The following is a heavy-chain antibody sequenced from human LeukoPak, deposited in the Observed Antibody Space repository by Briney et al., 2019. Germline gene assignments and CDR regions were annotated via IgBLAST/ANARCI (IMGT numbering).Heavy chain of an antibody. Sequence: GGSLRLSCAASGFTFGSNSMNWFRQAPGKGLEWFSSISSSSSYIYYADSVKGRFTISRDSAKNSLYLQMNSLRAEDTAVYYCVPITYYYDSSGYLGYWGQGTLVTVSS. D-gene: IGHD3-22*01. CDR2: ISSSSSYI. CDR1: GFTFGSNS. J-gene: IGHJ4*02. V-gene: IGHV3-21*01. CDR3: VPITYYYDSSGYLGY.